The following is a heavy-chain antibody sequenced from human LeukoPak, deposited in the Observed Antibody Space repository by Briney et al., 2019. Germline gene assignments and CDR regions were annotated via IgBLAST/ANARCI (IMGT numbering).Heavy chain of an antibody. D-gene: IGHD2-2*03. CDR3: ARAVGIVVVPAAPDAFDI. CDR2: INHSRTT. V-gene: IGHV4-34*01. CDR1: GGSFSGYY. Sequence: KTSETLSLTCAVYGGSFSGYYWSWIPQPPGKGLEWIGEINHSRTTNYNPSLKSRVTISVDKCKNQFSLKLSSVTAEDTGVYYCARAVGIVVVPAAPDAFDIWGQGTMVTVSS. J-gene: IGHJ3*02.